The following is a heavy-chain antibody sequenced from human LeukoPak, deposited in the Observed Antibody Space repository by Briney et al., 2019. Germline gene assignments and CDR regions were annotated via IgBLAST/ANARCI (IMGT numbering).Heavy chain of an antibody. CDR3: VKLPYSDTSAYYVDY. V-gene: IGHV3-64D*06. D-gene: IGHD3-22*01. CDR1: GFTFSTSA. CDR2: ISSNGGST. Sequence: SGGSLRLSCSASGFTFSTSAIHWVRQAPGKGLEYVSAISSNGGSTYYAGSVKGRFTISRDNSENTLSLQMSSLRPEDTAVYYCVKLPYSDTSAYYVDYWGQGTLVTVSS. J-gene: IGHJ4*02.